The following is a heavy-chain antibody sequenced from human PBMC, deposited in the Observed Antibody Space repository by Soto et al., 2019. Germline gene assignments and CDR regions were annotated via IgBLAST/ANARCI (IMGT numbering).Heavy chain of an antibody. V-gene: IGHV1-18*01. CDR2: ISAYNGNT. Sequence: QVQLVQSGAEVKKPGASVKVSCKASGYTFASYAISWMRQAPGQGLEWMGWISAYNGNTNYAQKLQGRVTMTTDTATSAAYMERRSLRSDYTSVYNCERDTSAYGYWGQGTLVTVSS. CDR3: ERDTSAYGY. CDR1: GYTFASYA. J-gene: IGHJ4*02. D-gene: IGHD2-21*01.